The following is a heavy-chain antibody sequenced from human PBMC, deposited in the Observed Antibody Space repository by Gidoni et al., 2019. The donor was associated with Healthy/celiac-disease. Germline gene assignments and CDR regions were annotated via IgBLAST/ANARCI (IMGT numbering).Heavy chain of an antibody. D-gene: IGHD2-21*01. CDR1: GFTFSSYS. Sequence: EVQLVESGGGLVKPGGSLRLSCAASGFTFSSYSMNWVRQAPGKGLEWVSSISSSSSYIYYADSVKGRFTISRDNAKNSLYLQMNSLRAEDTAVYYCARDGAYCGGDCYYYYYGMDVWGQGTTVTVSS. V-gene: IGHV3-21*01. J-gene: IGHJ6*02. CDR2: ISSSSSYI. CDR3: ARDGAYCGGDCYYYYYGMDV.